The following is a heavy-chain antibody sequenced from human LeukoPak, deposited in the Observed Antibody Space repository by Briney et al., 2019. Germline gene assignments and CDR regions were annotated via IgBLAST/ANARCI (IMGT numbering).Heavy chain of an antibody. Sequence: GGSLRPSCAASGFTFDDYAMHWVRQALGKGLEWVSGISWNSGSIGYADSVKGRFTISRDNSKNTLYLQMNSLRAEDTAVYYCARVLDDMDVWGKGTTITVSS. D-gene: IGHD3-3*02. CDR2: ISWNSGSI. J-gene: IGHJ6*03. CDR1: GFTFDDYA. V-gene: IGHV3-9*01. CDR3: ARVLDDMDV.